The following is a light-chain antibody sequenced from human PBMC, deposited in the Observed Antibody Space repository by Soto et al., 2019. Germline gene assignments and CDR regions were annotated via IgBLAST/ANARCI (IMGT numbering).Light chain of an antibody. CDR2: GAS. CDR3: QQYNYWPPIT. V-gene: IGKV3-15*01. CDR1: QSVSSK. J-gene: IGKJ5*01. Sequence: EIVMTQSPATLSLSPGERATLSCRASQSVSSKLAWYQQKPGQAPRLLIYGASTRATGIPARFSGSGSGTEFTLTISSLQSEDFAVYYCQQYNYWPPITFGQGTRLEIK.